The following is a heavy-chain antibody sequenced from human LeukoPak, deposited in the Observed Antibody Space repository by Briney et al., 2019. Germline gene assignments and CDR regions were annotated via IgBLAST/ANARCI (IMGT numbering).Heavy chain of an antibody. Sequence: ASVKVSCKTSGYTFTGYFMHWVRQAPGQGLEWMGWINPNSGGTYYAQKFEGRVTLTRDTSISTAYMELSRLRSDDTAVYYYARVTVTTEFDYWGQGTLLTVSS. CDR2: INPNSGGT. D-gene: IGHD4-17*01. J-gene: IGHJ4*02. CDR1: GYTFTGYF. CDR3: ARVTVTTEFDY. V-gene: IGHV1-2*02.